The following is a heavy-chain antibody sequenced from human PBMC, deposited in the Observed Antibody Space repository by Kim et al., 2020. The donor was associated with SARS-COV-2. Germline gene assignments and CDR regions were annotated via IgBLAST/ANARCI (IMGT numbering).Heavy chain of an antibody. D-gene: IGHD6-19*01. Sequence: SETLSLTCAVYGGSFSGYYWSWIRQPPGKGLEWIGEINHSGSTNYNPSLKSRVTISVDTSKNQFSLKLSSVTAADTAVYYCARGSIAVAGTDYYYGMDV. CDR3: ARGSIAVAGTDYYYGMDV. J-gene: IGHJ6*01. V-gene: IGHV4-34*01. CDR1: GGSFSGYY. CDR2: INHSGST.